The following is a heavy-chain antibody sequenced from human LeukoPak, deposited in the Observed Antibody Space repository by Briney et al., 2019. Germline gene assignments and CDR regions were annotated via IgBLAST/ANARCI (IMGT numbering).Heavy chain of an antibody. Sequence: ASVKVSCKASGYTFTSYYMHWVRQAPGQGLEWMGGFDPEDGETIYAQKFQGRVTMTEDTSTDTAYMELSSLRSEDTAVYYCATVTRSYCSGGSCYSYYYGMDVWGQGTTVTVSS. CDR3: ATVTRSYCSGGSCYSYYYGMDV. V-gene: IGHV1-24*01. J-gene: IGHJ6*02. D-gene: IGHD2-15*01. CDR1: GYTFTSYY. CDR2: FDPEDGET.